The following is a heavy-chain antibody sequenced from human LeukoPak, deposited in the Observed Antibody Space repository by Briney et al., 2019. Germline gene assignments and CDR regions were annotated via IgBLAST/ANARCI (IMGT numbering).Heavy chain of an antibody. V-gene: IGHV4-4*02. CDR2: IYHSGST. CDR3: ASRLLWFGELPHYGMDV. J-gene: IGHJ6*02. Sequence: PSGTLSLTCAVSGGSISSSNWWSWVRPPPGKGLEWIGEIYHSGSTNYNPSLKSRVTISVDKSKNRFSLKLSSVTAADTAVYYCASRLLWFGELPHYGMDVWGQGTTVTVSS. D-gene: IGHD3-10*01. CDR1: GGSISSSNW.